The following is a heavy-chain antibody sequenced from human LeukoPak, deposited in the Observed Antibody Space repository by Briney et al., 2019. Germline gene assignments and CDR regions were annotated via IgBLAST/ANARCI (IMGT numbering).Heavy chain of an antibody. CDR3: ARYCSSTSCYPANDAFDI. J-gene: IGHJ3*02. CDR1: GFTFSSYE. Sequence: PGGSLRLSCAASGFTFSSYEMNWVRQAPGKGLEWVSYISSSGSTIYYADSVKGRFTISRDNAKNSLYLQMNSLRAEDTAVHYCARYCSSTSCYPANDAFDIWGQGTMVTVSS. D-gene: IGHD2-2*01. CDR2: ISSSGSTI. V-gene: IGHV3-48*03.